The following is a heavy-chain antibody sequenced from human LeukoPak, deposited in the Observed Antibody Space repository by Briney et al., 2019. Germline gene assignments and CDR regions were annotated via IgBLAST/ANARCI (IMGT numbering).Heavy chain of an antibody. CDR2: LLDSWRT. V-gene: IGHV4-59*01. CDR1: GASMGTNY. D-gene: IGHD5-18*01. J-gene: IGHJ4*02. Sequence: SETLSLTCTVSGASMGTNYWSWLRQPPGKGLEWIGYLLDSWRTKDNPSLQSRVTLSADTSKNQFSLRLTSVTAADTAVYYCATIRRGSIYGYFDFWGQGILVTVSS. CDR3: ATIRRGSIYGYFDF.